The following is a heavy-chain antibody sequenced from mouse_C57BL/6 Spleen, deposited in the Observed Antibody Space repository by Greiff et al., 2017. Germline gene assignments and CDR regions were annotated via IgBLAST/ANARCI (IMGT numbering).Heavy chain of an antibody. V-gene: IGHV5-9-1*02. CDR3: TRARVPTGTGCAY. CDR1: GFTFSSYA. Sequence: EVKVVESGEGLVKPGGSLKLSCAASGFTFSSYAMSWVRQTPEKRLAWVAYISSGGDYIYYADTVKGRFTISRDTARNTLYLQMSSLKSEDTAMYYCTRARVPTGTGCAYWGQGTLVTVSA. CDR2: ISSGGDYI. J-gene: IGHJ3*01. D-gene: IGHD4-1*01.